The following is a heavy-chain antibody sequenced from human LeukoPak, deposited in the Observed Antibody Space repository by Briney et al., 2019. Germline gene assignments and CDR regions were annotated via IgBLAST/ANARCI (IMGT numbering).Heavy chain of an antibody. Sequence: QPGRSLRLSCAASGFTFSTYGFHWVRQAPGEGLEWVAVIPYDGSYKYYADSVKGRFTISRDNSKNTLYLQMNTLRAEDTAVYYCAKEVGYGMDVWGQGTTVTVSS. D-gene: IGHD1-26*01. J-gene: IGHJ6*02. CDR1: GFTFSTYG. CDR2: IPYDGSYK. V-gene: IGHV3-30*18. CDR3: AKEVGYGMDV.